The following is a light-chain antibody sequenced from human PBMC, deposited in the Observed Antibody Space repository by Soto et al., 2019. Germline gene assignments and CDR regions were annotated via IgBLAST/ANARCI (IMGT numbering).Light chain of an antibody. V-gene: IGKV3-15*01. J-gene: IGKJ1*01. CDR2: GAS. CDR3: LHYNDWVQR. CDR1: QSVRSN. Sequence: ILLRPSPANLSVSPGERATLSCRASQSVRSNLAWYQQKPGQAPRLLIYGASTRATGIPVRFSGSGSGTDFTLTISSLQSEDFAVYYCLHYNDWVQRFGQGTKVDIK.